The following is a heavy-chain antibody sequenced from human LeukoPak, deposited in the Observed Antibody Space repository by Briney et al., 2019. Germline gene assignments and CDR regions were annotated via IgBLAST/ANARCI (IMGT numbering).Heavy chain of an antibody. V-gene: IGHV3-7*03. Sequence: PGGSLRLSCAASGFTFSQYWMSWVRQAPGKGLEWAPGKGLEWLANIKGDGREKNYVASVKGRYSISRDNAKNSLYLEMNNLRIEDTAVYYCVRQTAGDTAEGWAKSDSWGQGILVTVSS. J-gene: IGHJ5*01. CDR2: IKGDGREK. CDR1: GFTFSQYW. CDR3: VRQTAGDTAEGWAKSDS. D-gene: IGHD5-18*01.